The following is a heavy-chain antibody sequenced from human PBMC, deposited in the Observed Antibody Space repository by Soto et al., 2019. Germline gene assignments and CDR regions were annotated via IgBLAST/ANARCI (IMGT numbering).Heavy chain of an antibody. D-gene: IGHD4-17*01. Sequence: SEALSLTCAVSGYSISSGYYWGCIRQPPGKGLEWIGSIYHSGSTYYNPSLKSRVTISVDTSKNQFSLKLSSVTAADTAVYYCARVQTTVVFNWFDPCGQGTLVTVSS. J-gene: IGHJ5*02. CDR2: IYHSGST. CDR1: GYSISSGYY. CDR3: ARVQTTVVFNWFDP. V-gene: IGHV4-38-2*01.